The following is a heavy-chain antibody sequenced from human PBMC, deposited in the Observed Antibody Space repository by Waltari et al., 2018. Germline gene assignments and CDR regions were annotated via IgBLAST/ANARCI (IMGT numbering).Heavy chain of an antibody. Sequence: QVQLVQSGAEVKKPGASVKVSCKASGNTFTSYYMHWVRQAPGQGLEWMGITNPSGDSTPYAQKFQGRVTMTRDTSTSTVYMELSSLRSEDTAVYYCAREAVAVGGAAFDIWGQGTMVTVSS. CDR1: GNTFTSYY. CDR3: AREAVAVGGAAFDI. J-gene: IGHJ3*02. CDR2: TNPSGDST. D-gene: IGHD6-19*01. V-gene: IGHV1-46*01.